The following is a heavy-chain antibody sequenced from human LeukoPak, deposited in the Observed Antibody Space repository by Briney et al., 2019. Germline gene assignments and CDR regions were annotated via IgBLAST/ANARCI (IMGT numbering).Heavy chain of an antibody. D-gene: IGHD3-10*01. CDR2: ISYDGSNK. CDR3: AKDYGRITMVRGVIPYFDY. J-gene: IGHJ4*02. Sequence: GRSPRLSCAASGFTFSSYGMHWVRQAPGKGLEWVAVISYDGSNKYYADSVKGRFTISRDNSKNTLYLQMNSLRAEDTAVYYCAKDYGRITMVRGVIPYFDYWGQGTLVTVSS. CDR1: GFTFSSYG. V-gene: IGHV3-30*18.